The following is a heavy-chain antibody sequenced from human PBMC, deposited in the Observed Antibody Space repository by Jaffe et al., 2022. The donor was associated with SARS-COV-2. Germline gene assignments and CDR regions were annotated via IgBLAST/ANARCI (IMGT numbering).Heavy chain of an antibody. J-gene: IGHJ4*02. Sequence: EVQLVESGGGLVQPGRSLRLSCAASGFIFDDYAMHWVRQAPGKGLEWVSGISWNSGNIVYADSVKGRFTISRDNAKNSLYLQMNSLRAEDTALYYCAKYAAGYGSGSFDYWGQGTLVTVSS. CDR1: GFIFDDYA. V-gene: IGHV3-9*01. CDR3: AKYAAGYGSGSFDY. CDR2: ISWNSGNI. D-gene: IGHD3-10*01.